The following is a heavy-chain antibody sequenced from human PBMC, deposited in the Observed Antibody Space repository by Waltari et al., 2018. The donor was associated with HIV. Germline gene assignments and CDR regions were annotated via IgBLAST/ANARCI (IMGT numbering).Heavy chain of an antibody. V-gene: IGHV3-21*01. CDR3: ARDLSAASVAGSSGY. D-gene: IGHD6-19*01. Sequence: EVQLVESGGGLVKPGGSLRLSCAASGFTFSSKIMHWVRQAPGKGLEYISSISSGSGYIYYADSVKGRFTISRDNAKNSLYLQMNSLRAADTAVYYCARDLSAASVAGSSGYWGQGTLVTVSS. J-gene: IGHJ4*02. CDR1: GFTFSSKI. CDR2: ISSGSGYI.